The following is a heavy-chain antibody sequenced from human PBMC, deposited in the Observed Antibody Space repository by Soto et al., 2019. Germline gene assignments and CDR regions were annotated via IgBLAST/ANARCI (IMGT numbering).Heavy chain of an antibody. J-gene: IGHJ2*01. CDR3: AKAPYDFWSGYPGIDWYFYL. CDR1: GFTFDDYA. D-gene: IGHD3-3*01. V-gene: IGHV3-9*01. Sequence: GGSLRLSCAASGFTFDDYAMHWVRQAPGKGLEWVSGISWNSGSIGYADSVKGRFTISRDNAKNSLYLQMNSLRAEDTALYYCAKAPYDFWSGYPGIDWYFYLWGRGTLVTVSS. CDR2: ISWNSGSI.